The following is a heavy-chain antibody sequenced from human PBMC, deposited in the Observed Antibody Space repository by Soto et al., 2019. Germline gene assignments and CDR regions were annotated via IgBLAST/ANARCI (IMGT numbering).Heavy chain of an antibody. Sequence: ALETLSLTCTVSGGSISSYYWSWIRQPPGKGLEWIGYIYYSGSTNYNPSLKSRVTISVDTSKNQFSLKLSSVTAADTAVYYCARDLGKIAAADNYYYYYGMDVWGQGTTVTVSS. CDR2: IYYSGST. CDR1: GGSISSYY. J-gene: IGHJ6*02. V-gene: IGHV4-59*01. CDR3: ARDLGKIAAADNYYYYYGMDV. D-gene: IGHD6-13*01.